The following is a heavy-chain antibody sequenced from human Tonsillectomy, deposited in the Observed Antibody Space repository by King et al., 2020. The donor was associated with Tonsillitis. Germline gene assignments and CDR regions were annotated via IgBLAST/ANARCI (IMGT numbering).Heavy chain of an antibody. Sequence: QLVQSGAEVKEPGASVKVSCKASGYTFTSFTIHWVRQAPGQRLEWMGWINVGNDNTKYSQKFQGRVAITRDTSASTACMEPSSLRSEDTAIYYCARGDMAAPFLNYFDYWGQGTLVTVSS. D-gene: IGHD6-13*01. CDR2: INVGNDNT. CDR3: ARGDMAAPFLNYFDY. V-gene: IGHV1-3*01. J-gene: IGHJ4*02. CDR1: GYTFTSFT.